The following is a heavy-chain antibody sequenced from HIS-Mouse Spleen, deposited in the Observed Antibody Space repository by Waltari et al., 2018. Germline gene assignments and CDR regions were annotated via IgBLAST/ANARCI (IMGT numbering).Heavy chain of an antibody. CDR2: IYSGGST. D-gene: IGHD1-26*01. CDR3: ARDRSGSYYFDY. J-gene: IGHJ4*02. CDR1: GFTVSSDY. V-gene: IGHV3-66*01. Sequence: EVQLVESGGGLVHPGGSLRLSCAASGFTVSSDYLSWVRQAPGKGLEWVSVIYSGGSTYYADSVKGRFTISRDNSKNTLYLQMNSLRAEDTAVYYCARDRSGSYYFDYWGQGTLVTVSS.